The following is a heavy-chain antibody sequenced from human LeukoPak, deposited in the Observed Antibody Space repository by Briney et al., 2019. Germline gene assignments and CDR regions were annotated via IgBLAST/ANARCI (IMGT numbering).Heavy chain of an antibody. D-gene: IGHD3-22*01. CDR1: GFTVSSNY. CDR3: ARETYYYDSSGYPGTDCFDP. J-gene: IGHJ5*02. CDR2: IKQDGSEE. Sequence: GGSLRLSCAASGFTVSSNYMSWVRQAPGKGLEWVANIKQDGSEEYYVDSVKGRFTISRDNAKNSLYLQMNSLRAEDTAVYYCARETYYYDSSGYPGTDCFDPWGQGTLVTVSS. V-gene: IGHV3-7*01.